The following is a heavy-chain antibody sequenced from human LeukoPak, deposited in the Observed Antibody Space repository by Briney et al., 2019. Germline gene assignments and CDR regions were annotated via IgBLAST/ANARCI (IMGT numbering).Heavy chain of an antibody. CDR1: GYTLTELS. CDR2: FDLKDGET. Sequence: ASVKVSCKVSGYTLTELSMHSVRQAPGKGLEWMGSFDLKDGETIYAQKFQGRVTMTEYTSTDTAYMELSSRRSEDAPIHYCTTYAPYCSGANCYSASFVYWGQGTLVTVSS. V-gene: IGHV1-24*01. D-gene: IGHD2-15*01. J-gene: IGHJ4*02. CDR3: TTYAPYCSGANCYSASFVY.